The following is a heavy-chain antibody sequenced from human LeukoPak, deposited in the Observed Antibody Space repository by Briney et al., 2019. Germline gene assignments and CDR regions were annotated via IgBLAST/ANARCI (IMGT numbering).Heavy chain of an antibody. CDR3: AKRRYDSSGHFDC. D-gene: IGHD3-22*01. V-gene: IGHV3-23*01. Sequence: GGSLRLSCAASGFTFSSYAMSWVRQAPGKGLEWVSAMSGSGGSTYYADSVKGRLTISRDDSKNTLYLQMNSLRAEDTAVYYCAKRRYDSSGHFDCWGQGILVTVSS. CDR1: GFTFSSYA. J-gene: IGHJ4*02. CDR2: MSGSGGST.